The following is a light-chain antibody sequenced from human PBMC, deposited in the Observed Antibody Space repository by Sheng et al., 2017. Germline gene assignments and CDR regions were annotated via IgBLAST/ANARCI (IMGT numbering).Light chain of an antibody. CDR2: LAS. V-gene: IGKV1-12*01. Sequence: IQLTQSPSSLSASVGDRVIITCRASQGVRRWLAWYQQKPGTAPKILIFLASTLQRGVPSRFSGSGSGTDFSLTISNLQPEDSATYYCQQTVDFPYTFGQGTQLEIK. J-gene: IGKJ2*01. CDR3: QQTVDFPYT. CDR1: QGVRRW.